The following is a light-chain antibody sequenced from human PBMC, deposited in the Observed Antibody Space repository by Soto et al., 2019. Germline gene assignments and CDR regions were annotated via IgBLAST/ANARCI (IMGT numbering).Light chain of an antibody. CDR2: GAS. J-gene: IGKJ4*01. V-gene: IGKV3-20*01. CDR3: QQYGSSLNPFPFTSFT. CDR1: QSVSSSY. Sequence: EIVLTQSPGTLSLSPGERATLSCRASQSVSSSYLAWYQQKPGQAPRLLIYGASSRATGIPDRFSGSGSGTDFTLTISRLEPEDFAVYYCQQYGSSLNPFPFTSFTFGGGTKVEIK.